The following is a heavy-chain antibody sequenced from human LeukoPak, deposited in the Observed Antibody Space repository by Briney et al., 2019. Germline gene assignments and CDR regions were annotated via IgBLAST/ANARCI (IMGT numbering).Heavy chain of an antibody. V-gene: IGHV3-73*01. CDR3: APDYYDSSGSLDY. Sequence: GGSLRLSCAASGFTFSGSAMHWVRQASGKGLEWVGRIRSKANSYATAYAASVKGRFTISRDDSKNTAYLQMNSLKTEDTAVYYCAPDYYDSSGSLDYWGQGTLVTVSS. J-gene: IGHJ4*02. CDR2: IRSKANSYAT. D-gene: IGHD3-22*01. CDR1: GFTFSGSA.